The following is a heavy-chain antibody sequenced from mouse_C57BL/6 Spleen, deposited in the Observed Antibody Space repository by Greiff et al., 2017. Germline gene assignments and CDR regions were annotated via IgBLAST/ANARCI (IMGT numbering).Heavy chain of an antibody. Sequence: EVQRVESGPSLVRPSQTLSLTCTVTGFSINSDCYWIWIRQFPGNKLEYIGYTFYSGITYYNPSLESRTYITRDTSKNQFSLKLSSVTTEDTATYYCARAAYDYHWYFDVWGTGTTVTVSS. CDR1: GFSINSDCY. CDR2: TFYSGIT. J-gene: IGHJ1*03. V-gene: IGHV3-3*01. D-gene: IGHD2-4*01. CDR3: ARAAYDYHWYFDV.